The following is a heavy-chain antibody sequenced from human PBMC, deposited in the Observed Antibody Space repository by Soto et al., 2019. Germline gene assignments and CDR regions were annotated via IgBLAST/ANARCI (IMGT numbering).Heavy chain of an antibody. Sequence: ASVKVSCKASGYTFTGYYMHWVRQAPGQGLEWMGWINPNSGGTNYAQKFQGRVTVTRDTSASTAYMELSSLRSEDTAVYYCARDTTIFGVVIMGNWFDPWGQGTLVTVSS. V-gene: IGHV1-2*02. CDR2: INPNSGGT. D-gene: IGHD3-3*01. CDR3: ARDTTIFGVVIMGNWFDP. J-gene: IGHJ5*02. CDR1: GYTFTGYY.